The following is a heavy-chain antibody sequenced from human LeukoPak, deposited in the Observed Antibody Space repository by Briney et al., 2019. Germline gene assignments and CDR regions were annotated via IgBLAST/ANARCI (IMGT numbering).Heavy chain of an antibody. CDR1: GASISSSSYY. J-gene: IGHJ3*02. D-gene: IGHD5-18*01. CDR3: ARGKYSYLALDAFDI. V-gene: IGHV4-39*07. CDR2: IYYSGST. Sequence: SETLSLTCTVSGASISSSSYYWGWIRQPPGKGLEWIGSIYYSGSTYYNPSLKSRVTISVDTSKNQFSLKLSSVTAADTAVYYRARGKYSYLALDAFDIWGQGTMVTVSS.